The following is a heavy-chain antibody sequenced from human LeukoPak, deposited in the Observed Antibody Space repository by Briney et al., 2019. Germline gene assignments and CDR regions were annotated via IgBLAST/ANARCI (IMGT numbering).Heavy chain of an antibody. J-gene: IGHJ5*02. CDR2: INHSGST. D-gene: IGHD2-2*01. CDR3: ARGDCSSTSCYCIWFDP. Sequence: SETLSLTCAVYGGSFSGYYWSWLRQPPGKGLEWIGEINHSGSTNYNPSLKSRVTISVDTSKNQFSLKLSSVTAADTAVYYCARGDCSSTSCYCIWFDPWGQGTLVTVSS. CDR1: GGSFSGYY. V-gene: IGHV4-34*01.